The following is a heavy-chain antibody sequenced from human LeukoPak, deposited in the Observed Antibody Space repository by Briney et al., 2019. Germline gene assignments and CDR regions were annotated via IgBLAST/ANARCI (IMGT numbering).Heavy chain of an antibody. Sequence: ASVKVSCKASGYTFTNYYMHWVRQAPGQGLEWMGIINPSGGSTSYAQKFQGRVTITRNTSISTAYMELSSLRSEDTAVYYCARAESMIRGVIKYYFDYWGQGTLVTVSS. J-gene: IGHJ4*02. CDR1: GYTFTNYY. D-gene: IGHD3-10*01. V-gene: IGHV1-46*01. CDR2: INPSGGST. CDR3: ARAESMIRGVIKYYFDY.